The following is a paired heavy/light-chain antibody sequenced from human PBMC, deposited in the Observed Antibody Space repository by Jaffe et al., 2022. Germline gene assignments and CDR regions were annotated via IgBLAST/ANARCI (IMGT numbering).Heavy chain of an antibody. CDR2: ICCSGTT. J-gene: IGHJ3*02. D-gene: IGHD3-10*01. V-gene: IGHV4-59*11. Sequence: VVLRESGPGLVKPSETLSLACSVSGVSITNHYWSWIRQPPGKGLEWIGDICCSGTTDYNPSLRSRVTISADTSKNQFSLKLRSVTAADAAVYYCVKHNLRMTMVRGVVTPIHDAFEIWGLGTMVTVSS. CDR3: VKHNLRMTMVRGVVTPIHDAFEI. CDR1: GVSITNHY.
Light chain of an antibody. CDR3: QQYVTSPWT. CDR2: GAS. J-gene: IGKJ1*01. V-gene: IGKV3-20*01. CDR1: QSVSGNY. Sequence: EIVLTQSPGTLSLSPGERASLSCRASQSVSGNYLAWYQQKPGQAPRLLISGASSRASGLPDRFSGSGSGTDFTLSISRLEPEDFAVYYCQQYVTSPWTFGQGTKVEIK.